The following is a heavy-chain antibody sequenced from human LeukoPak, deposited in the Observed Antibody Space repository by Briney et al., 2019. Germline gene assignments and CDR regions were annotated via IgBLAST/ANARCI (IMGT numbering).Heavy chain of an antibody. CDR3: ARGLGYCSSTSCPIRKYYYYMDV. CDR2: INPSGGTT. D-gene: IGHD2-2*01. Sequence: ASVKVSCKASGYTFTSYYIHWVRQAPGQGLEWMGIINPSGGTTSYAQKFQGRVTITADESTSTAYMELSSLRSEDTAVYYCARGLGYCSSTSCPIRKYYYYMDVWGKGTTVTISS. V-gene: IGHV1-46*01. CDR1: GYTFTSYY. J-gene: IGHJ6*03.